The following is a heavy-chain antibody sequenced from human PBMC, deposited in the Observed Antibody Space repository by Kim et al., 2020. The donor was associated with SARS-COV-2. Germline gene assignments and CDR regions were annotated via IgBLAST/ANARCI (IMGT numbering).Heavy chain of an antibody. J-gene: IGHJ5*02. D-gene: IGHD3-3*01. Sequence: SRVTISVDTSKNQFSLKLSSVTAADTAVYYCARGKLDFSLPSAAYNWFDPWGQGTLVTVSS. V-gene: IGHV4-31*02. CDR3: ARGKLDFSLPSAAYNWFDP.